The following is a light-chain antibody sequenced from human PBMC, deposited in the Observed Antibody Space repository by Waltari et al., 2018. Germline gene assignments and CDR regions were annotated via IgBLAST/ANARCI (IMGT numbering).Light chain of an antibody. J-gene: IGLJ7*01. V-gene: IGLV2-11*01. CDR1: SSDFGSYNF. CDR3: CSYAGSYTFV. CDR2: DVV. Sequence: QSALTQPRSVSGSPGQSVTLPCSGTSSDFGSYNFVSWYQQHPGNAPKLLIYDVVKRPSGVPDRFSGSKSGNTASLTISGLQTEDESDYYCCSYAGSYTFVFGGGTQLTVL.